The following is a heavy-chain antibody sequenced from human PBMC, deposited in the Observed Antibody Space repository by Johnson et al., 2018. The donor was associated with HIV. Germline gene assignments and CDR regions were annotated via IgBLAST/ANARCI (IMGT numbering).Heavy chain of an antibody. Sequence: VQLVASGGGFAQPAAPLRLPCSASGFLVSSNYMSRVRPAPGKGPEWVSVIYSGGSTDYADPVKARFTISRDDSKNTLYLQMNSLKTEDTAVYYCATGEYTYARAFDIWGQGTMVTVSS. V-gene: IGHV3-66*01. J-gene: IGHJ3*02. CDR2: IYSGGST. CDR3: ATGEYTYARAFDI. CDR1: GFLVSSNY. D-gene: IGHD5-18*01.